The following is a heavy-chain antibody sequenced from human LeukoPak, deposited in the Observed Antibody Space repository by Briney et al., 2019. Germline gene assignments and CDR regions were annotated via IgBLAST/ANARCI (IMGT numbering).Heavy chain of an antibody. CDR1: GGSISSYY. D-gene: IGHD3-3*01. V-gene: IGHV4-59*08. Sequence: SETLSLTCTVSGGSISSYYWSWIRQPPGKGLEWIGYIYYSGSTNYNPSLKSRVTISVDTSKNQFSLILTSVTAADTAVYYCARQAGAGFFILPGGQGTLVTVSS. J-gene: IGHJ4*02. CDR3: ARQAGAGFFILP. CDR2: IYYSGST.